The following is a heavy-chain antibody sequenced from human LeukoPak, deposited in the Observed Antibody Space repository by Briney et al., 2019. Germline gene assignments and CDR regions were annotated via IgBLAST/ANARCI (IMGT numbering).Heavy chain of an antibody. CDR3: VRGGSSSGNDY. CDR1: GYTFTSYD. Sequence: ASVKVSCKASGYTFTSYDISWVRQAPGQGLDWMGWISTYNGNTNYAQKFQGRVTVTTDTSTSTAYMELRSLTSDDTAVYYCVRGGSSSGNDYWGQGTLVTVSS. CDR2: ISTYNGNT. J-gene: IGHJ4*02. V-gene: IGHV1-18*01. D-gene: IGHD5-18*01.